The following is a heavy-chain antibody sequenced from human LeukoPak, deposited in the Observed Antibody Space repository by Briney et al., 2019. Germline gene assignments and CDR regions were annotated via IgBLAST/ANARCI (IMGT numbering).Heavy chain of an antibody. CDR3: AEVVNSGWYYFDY. CDR1: GFTFDDFA. Sequence: GGSLRLSCVASGFTFDDFAMHWVRQAPGKGLEWVSGISWNSGSIDYADSVKGRFTISRDNAKNSLYLQMNSLRAEDTALYYCAEVVNSGWYYFDYWGQGTLFTVSS. CDR2: ISWNSGSI. V-gene: IGHV3-9*01. D-gene: IGHD6-19*01. J-gene: IGHJ4*02.